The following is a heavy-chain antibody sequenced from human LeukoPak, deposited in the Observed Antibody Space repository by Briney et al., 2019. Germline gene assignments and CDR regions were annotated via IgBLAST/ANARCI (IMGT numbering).Heavy chain of an antibody. V-gene: IGHV4-31*03. Sequence: SETLSLTCTVSGGSISSGGYYWSWIRQHPGKGLEWIGYIYYSGSTYYNPSLKSRVTISVDTSKNQFSLKLSSVTAADTAVYYCASITMVRGVISHWDYWGQGTLVTVSS. CDR2: IYYSGST. CDR3: ASITMVRGVISHWDY. J-gene: IGHJ4*02. CDR1: GGSISSGGYY. D-gene: IGHD3-10*01.